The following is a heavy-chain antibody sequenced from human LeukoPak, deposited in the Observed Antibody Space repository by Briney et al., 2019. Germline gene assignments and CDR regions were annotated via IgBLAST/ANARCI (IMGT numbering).Heavy chain of an antibody. D-gene: IGHD2-2*01. CDR1: GGSISSFY. Sequence: SETLSLTCTVSGGSISSFYWSWIRQPAGKGLEWIGRLYTTGNTNYNPSLKSRVTMSLDTSKNQFSLKLSSVTAADTAVYYCARVRSNHFDYWGQGTLVTVSS. CDR3: ARVRSNHFDY. V-gene: IGHV4-4*07. CDR2: LYTTGNT. J-gene: IGHJ4*02.